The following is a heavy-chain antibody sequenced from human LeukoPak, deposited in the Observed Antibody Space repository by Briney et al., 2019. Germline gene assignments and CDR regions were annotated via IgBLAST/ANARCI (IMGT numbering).Heavy chain of an antibody. V-gene: IGHV4-59*01. J-gene: IGHJ3*02. Sequence: SETLSLTCTVSGGSTRPYYWSWIRQSPGKGLEWIGHIYYSGRTNHNPSLKSRVTISVDTSKNRFSLKLSSVAAADTAVYYCAGEASYGLRAYDIWGQGTMVTVSS. CDR3: AGEASYGLRAYDI. D-gene: IGHD3-10*01. CDR1: GGSTRPYY. CDR2: IYYSGRT.